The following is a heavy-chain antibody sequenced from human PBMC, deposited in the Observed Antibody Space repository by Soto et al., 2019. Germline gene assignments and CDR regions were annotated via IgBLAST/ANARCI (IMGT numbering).Heavy chain of an antibody. Sequence: QVQLVESGGGVVQPGRSLRLSCAASGFTFSSYGMHWVRQAPGKGLERVAVISYDGSNKYYADSVKGRFTISRDNSKNTLYLQMNSLRAEDTAVYYCAKVVVALEHYYYYYMDVWGKGTTVTVSS. J-gene: IGHJ6*03. CDR3: AKVVVALEHYYYYYMDV. CDR2: ISYDGSNK. CDR1: GFTFSSYG. D-gene: IGHD2-15*01. V-gene: IGHV3-30*18.